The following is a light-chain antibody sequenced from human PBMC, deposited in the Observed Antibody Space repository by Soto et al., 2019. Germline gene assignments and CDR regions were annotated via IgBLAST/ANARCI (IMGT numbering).Light chain of an antibody. V-gene: IGLV2-14*01. CDR2: DVS. J-gene: IGLJ2*01. Sequence: QSALTQPASVSGSPGQSITISYTGTSSDVGGYNYVSWYQQHPGKAPKLMIYDVSNRPSGVSNRFSGSKSGNTASLTISGLQAEDEADYYCSSYTSRKVVFGGGTQLTVL. CDR3: SSYTSRKVV. CDR1: SSDVGGYNY.